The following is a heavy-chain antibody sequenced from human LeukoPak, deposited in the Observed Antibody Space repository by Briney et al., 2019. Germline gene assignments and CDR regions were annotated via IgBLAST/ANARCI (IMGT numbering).Heavy chain of an antibody. J-gene: IGHJ4*02. V-gene: IGHV3-9*01. Sequence: GGSLRLSCAASGFTFSSYSMNWVRQAPGKGLGWVSGISWNSGSIGYADSVKGRFTISRDNAKNSLYLQMNSLRAEDTALYYCAKDARELAAAATDWGQGTLVTVSP. CDR1: GFTFSSYS. D-gene: IGHD6-13*01. CDR2: ISWNSGSI. CDR3: AKDARELAAAATD.